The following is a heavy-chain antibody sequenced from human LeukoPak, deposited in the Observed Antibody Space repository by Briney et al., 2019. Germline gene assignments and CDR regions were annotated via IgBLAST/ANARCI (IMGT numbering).Heavy chain of an antibody. CDR1: GGTFSSYA. V-gene: IGHV1-69*13. CDR3: ARETIVVVVAATLYYGMDV. CDR2: IIPIFGTA. D-gene: IGHD2-15*01. Sequence: SVRVSCKASGGTFSSYAISWVRQAPGQGLEWMGGIIPIFGTANYAQKFQGRVTITADESTSTAYMELSSLRSEDTAVYYCARETIVVVVAATLYYGMDVWGQGTTVTVSS. J-gene: IGHJ6*02.